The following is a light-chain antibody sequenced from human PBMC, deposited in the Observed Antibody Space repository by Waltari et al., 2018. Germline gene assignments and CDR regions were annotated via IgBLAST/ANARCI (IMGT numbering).Light chain of an antibody. CDR2: DVS. J-gene: IGLJ2*01. CDR3: CSYAGP. Sequence: QSALTQPRSVPGSPGQSVAISCTGPSRDVGGYNYVSWYQQHPGTAPNLMIYDVSKRPSGVPDRFSGSKSGNTASLTISGLQADDEADYYCCSYAGPFGGGTKLTVL. CDR1: SRDVGGYNY. V-gene: IGLV2-11*01.